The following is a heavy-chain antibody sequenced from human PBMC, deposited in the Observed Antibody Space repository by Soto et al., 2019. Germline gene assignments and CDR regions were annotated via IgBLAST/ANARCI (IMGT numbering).Heavy chain of an antibody. CDR3: AKDPAYSSSWVFDY. CDR2: ISYDGSYK. CDR1: GFTFSSYG. V-gene: IGHV3-30*18. J-gene: IGHJ4*02. D-gene: IGHD6-13*01. Sequence: QVQLVESGGGVVQPGRSLRLSCTASGFTFSSYGMHWVRQAPGKGLEWVAVISYDGSYKYYADSVKGRFTISRDNSKSTLYLQMNSLRTEYTAVYYCAKDPAYSSSWVFDYWGQGTLVTVSS.